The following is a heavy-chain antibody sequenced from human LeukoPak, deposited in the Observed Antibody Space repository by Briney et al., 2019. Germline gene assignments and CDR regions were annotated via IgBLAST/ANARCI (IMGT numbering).Heavy chain of an antibody. CDR2: ISSRTSDT. CDR1: GFTFSDYY. CDR3: TRVGSSGSVDY. Sequence: GGSLRLPCAASGFTFSDYYMSWIRQAPGKGLEWVTYISSRTSDTNYVDSVKGRFTISRDNAKNSLYLHMNSLRAEDTAVYYCTRVGSSGSVDYWGQGTLVTVSS. J-gene: IGHJ4*02. V-gene: IGHV3-11*06. D-gene: IGHD1-1*01.